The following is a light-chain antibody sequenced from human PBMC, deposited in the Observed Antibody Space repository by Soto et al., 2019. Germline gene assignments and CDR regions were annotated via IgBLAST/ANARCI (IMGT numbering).Light chain of an antibody. CDR1: QSVSSNY. CDR3: QHYGSSPFT. CDR2: GAS. J-gene: IGKJ3*01. V-gene: IGKV3-20*01. Sequence: EIVLTQSPGTLFLSPGERATLSCRASQSVSSNYLAWYQQKPGQAPRLLVYGASIRATGIPDRFSGSGSGTDVTLTISRVEPEDFAVYYCQHYGSSPFTFGPGTRVDIK.